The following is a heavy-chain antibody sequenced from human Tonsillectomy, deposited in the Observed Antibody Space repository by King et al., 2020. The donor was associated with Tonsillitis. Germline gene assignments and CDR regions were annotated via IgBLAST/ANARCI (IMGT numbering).Heavy chain of an antibody. J-gene: IGHJ6*02. CDR1: GFTFSSYG. Sequence: VQLVESGGGVVQPGRSLRLSCAASGFTFSSYGMHWFRQAPGKGLEGVAVISYDGSNKYYADSVKGRFTISRDNSKNMVYLQMNGLRAEEPAVYYCAKQGLGSSGWNYYYYGLDVWGQGTTVTVSS. CDR2: ISYDGSNK. V-gene: IGHV3-30*18. D-gene: IGHD6-19*01. CDR3: AKQGLGSSGWNYYYYGLDV.